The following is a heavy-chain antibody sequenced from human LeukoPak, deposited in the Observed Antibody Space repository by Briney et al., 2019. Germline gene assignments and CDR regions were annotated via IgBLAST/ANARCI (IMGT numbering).Heavy chain of an antibody. CDR2: IIGSGGST. V-gene: IGHV3-23*01. J-gene: IGHJ4*02. Sequence: GGSWRSSCEPSGLTFSSYAMSWVGKAPGKGLEGVSAIIGSGGSTYYADSVKGRFTISRDNSKNTLYLQMNSLRAEDTAVYYCAKDLRTCSTSCPYYFDYWGQGTLVTVSS. CDR3: AKDLRTCSTSCPYYFDY. CDR1: GLTFSSYA. D-gene: IGHD2-2*01.